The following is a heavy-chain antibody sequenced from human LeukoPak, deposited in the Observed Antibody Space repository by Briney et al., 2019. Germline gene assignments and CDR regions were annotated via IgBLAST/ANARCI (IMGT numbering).Heavy chain of an antibody. D-gene: IGHD1-26*01. V-gene: IGHV3-74*01. CDR2: INIDGTTT. CDR3: ARDSYEVGATFDY. Sequence: PGGSLRLSCAASGFTFTRYWMHWVRQVPGKGLVWVSHINIDGTTTNYADSVKGRFTVSRDNAKNTLYLQVNSLRVEDTAVYYCARDSYEVGATFDYWGQGTLVTVSS. CDR1: GFTFTRYW. J-gene: IGHJ4*02.